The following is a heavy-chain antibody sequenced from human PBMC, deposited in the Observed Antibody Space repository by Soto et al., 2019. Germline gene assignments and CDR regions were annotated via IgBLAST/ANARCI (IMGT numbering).Heavy chain of an antibody. CDR2: FDPEDGEI. CDR3: ATILYNSEWHGFGVHP. Sequence: QVQLLQSGAEVKKPGASVKVSCKISGYTLNQLSVHWVRQAPGRGPEWMGGFDPEDGEIIYPEKLQGRVTMTEDTSTYTAYMELTSLRSEDTAMYYCATILYNSEWHGFGVHPWGQGTLVTVSS. V-gene: IGHV1-24*01. J-gene: IGHJ5*02. D-gene: IGHD6-19*01. CDR1: GYTLNQLS.